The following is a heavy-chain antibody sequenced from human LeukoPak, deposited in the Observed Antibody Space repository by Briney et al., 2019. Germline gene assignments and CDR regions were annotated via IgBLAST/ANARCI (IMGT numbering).Heavy chain of an antibody. Sequence: GGSLRLSCAASGFTFSSYAMHWVRQAPGKGLEWVAVISYDGSNKYYADSVKGRFTISRDNAKNSLYLQMNSLRAEDTAVYYCARTFLRPYGAIDYWGQGTLVTVSS. CDR1: GFTFSSYA. CDR3: ARTFLRPYGAIDY. D-gene: IGHD3-3*01. CDR2: ISYDGSNK. V-gene: IGHV3-30-3*01. J-gene: IGHJ4*02.